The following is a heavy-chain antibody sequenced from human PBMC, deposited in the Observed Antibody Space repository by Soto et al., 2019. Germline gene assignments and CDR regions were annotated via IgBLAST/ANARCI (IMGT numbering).Heavy chain of an antibody. V-gene: IGHV3-30*18. CDR1: GFTFSSYG. CDR2: ISFDGSNK. Sequence: GSLRLSCAASGFTFSSYGMHGVRQAPGKGLEWVAVISFDGSNKYYADSVKGRVTISRDNSKKTLYLQMNSLRAEDTAVFYCAKDLRSGRDYGDYDGKDYWGQGTLVTVSS. CDR3: AKDLRSGRDYGDYDGKDY. J-gene: IGHJ4*02. D-gene: IGHD4-17*01.